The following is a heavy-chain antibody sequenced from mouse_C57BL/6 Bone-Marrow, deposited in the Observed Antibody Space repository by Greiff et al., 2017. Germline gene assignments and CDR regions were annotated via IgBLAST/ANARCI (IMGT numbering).Heavy chain of an antibody. Sequence: QVQLQQSGAELVRPGTSVQVSCKASGYAFTNYLIEWVKQRPGQGLEWIGVLNPGSGGTNYNEKFKGKATLTADKSSSTAYMQLSSLTSEDSAVYFCATYYYGSSGYFDVWGTGTTGTVSS. CDR1: GYAFTNYL. CDR3: ATYYYGSSGYFDV. J-gene: IGHJ1*03. V-gene: IGHV1-54*01. CDR2: LNPGSGGT. D-gene: IGHD1-1*01.